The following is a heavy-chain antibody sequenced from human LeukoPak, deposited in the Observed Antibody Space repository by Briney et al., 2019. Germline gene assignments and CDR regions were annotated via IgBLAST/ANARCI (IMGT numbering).Heavy chain of an antibody. CDR1: GYTFTGYY. D-gene: IGHD2-2*02. CDR2: INPNSGGT. V-gene: IGHV1-2*02. J-gene: IGHJ5*02. CDR3: ARDPPGTVVPAAILGWFDP. Sequence: ASVKVSCKASGYTFTGYYMHWVRQAPGQGLEWMGWINPNSGGTNYAQKFQGRVTMTRDTSISTAYMELSRLRSDDTAVYYCARDPPGTVVPAAILGWFDPWGQGTLVTVSS.